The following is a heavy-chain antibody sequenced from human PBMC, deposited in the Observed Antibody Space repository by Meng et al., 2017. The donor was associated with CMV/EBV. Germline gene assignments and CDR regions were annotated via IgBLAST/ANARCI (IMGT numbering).Heavy chain of an antibody. CDR1: GFTFSSYA. D-gene: IGHD2-15*01. V-gene: IGHV3-30-3*01. CDR3: AGYSEPDY. J-gene: IGHJ4*02. Sequence: QVQLVESGGGVVQPGRSLRLSCAASGFTFSSYAMHWVRQAPGKGLEWVAVISYDGSNKYYADSVKGRFTISRDNSKNTLYLQMNSLRAEDMAVYYCAGYSEPDYWGQGTLVTVSS. CDR2: ISYDGSNK.